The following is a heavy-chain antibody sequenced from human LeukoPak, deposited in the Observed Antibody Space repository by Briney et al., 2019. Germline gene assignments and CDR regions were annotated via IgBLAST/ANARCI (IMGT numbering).Heavy chain of an antibody. J-gene: IGHJ4*02. CDR3: ARDGHWGYYFDY. V-gene: IGHV4-38-2*02. D-gene: IGHD7-27*01. Sequence: SETLSLTCTVSAYSISSGYYWGWIRQPPGKGLEWIGSIYHSGSTSYNPSRKSRVTISVDTSKNQFSLKLSSVTAADTAVYYCARDGHWGYYFDYWGQGTLVTVSS. CDR2: IYHSGST. CDR1: AYSISSGYY.